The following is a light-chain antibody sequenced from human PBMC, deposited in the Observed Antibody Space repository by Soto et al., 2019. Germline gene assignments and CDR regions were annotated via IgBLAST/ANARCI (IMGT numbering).Light chain of an antibody. Sequence: EIVLTQSPCTLSLSPGERATLSCRASQSVSSSYLAWYQQKPGPAPMLLIYGASSRATGIPDRFSGSGSGTDFTLTISRLEPEDFAVYYCQQYGSSPLTFGQGTRLEIK. CDR3: QQYGSSPLT. CDR2: GAS. CDR1: QSVSSSY. V-gene: IGKV3-20*01. J-gene: IGKJ5*01.